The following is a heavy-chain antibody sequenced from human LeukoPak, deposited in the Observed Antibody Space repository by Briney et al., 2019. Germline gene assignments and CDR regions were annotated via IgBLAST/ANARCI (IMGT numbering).Heavy chain of an antibody. CDR3: ARDAAYYDFWSGRYNWFDP. D-gene: IGHD3-3*01. CDR2: IYHSGYT. Sequence: SETLSLTCNVSGYSISSGYYWSWIRQPPGKGLEWFGSIYHSGYTYYNPSLKSRVTISVDTSKNQFSLKLSSVTVADTAVYYCARDAAYYDFWSGRYNWFDPWGQGTLVTVSS. CDR1: GYSISSGYY. J-gene: IGHJ5*02. V-gene: IGHV4-38-2*02.